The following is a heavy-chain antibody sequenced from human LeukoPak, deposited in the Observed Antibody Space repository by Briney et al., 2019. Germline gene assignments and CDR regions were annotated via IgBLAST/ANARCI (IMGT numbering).Heavy chain of an antibody. CDR2: INAGNGNT. Sequence: ASVKVSCKASGYTFTSYAMHWVRQAPGQRLEWMGWINAGNGNTKYSQKFQGRVTISRDTSASTAYMELSSLRSEGTAVYYCARGYAGDIGYYYGMDVWGKGTTVTVSS. D-gene: IGHD2-15*01. J-gene: IGHJ6*04. V-gene: IGHV1-3*01. CDR3: ARGYAGDIGYYYGMDV. CDR1: GYTFTSYA.